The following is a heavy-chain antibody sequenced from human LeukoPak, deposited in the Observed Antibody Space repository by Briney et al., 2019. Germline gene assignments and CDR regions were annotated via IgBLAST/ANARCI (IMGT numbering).Heavy chain of an antibody. J-gene: IGHJ3*02. CDR3: ARDILEWFHRGDAFDI. CDR1: RFTFSSYS. V-gene: IGHV3-48*01. CDR2: ISSSSSSI. D-gene: IGHD3-3*01. Sequence: GGSLRLSCAASRFTFSSYSMNWVRQTPGKGLEGVSYISSSSSSIYYADSVKGRFTIYRDNAKNSLYLQMNSLRAEYTAVYYCARDILEWFHRGDAFDIWGQGTMVTVSS.